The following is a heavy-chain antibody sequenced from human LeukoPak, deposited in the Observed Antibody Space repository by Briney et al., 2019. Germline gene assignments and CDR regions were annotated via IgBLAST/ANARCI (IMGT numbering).Heavy chain of an antibody. J-gene: IGHJ3*02. D-gene: IGHD2-15*01. CDR3: ALIAATRRRAVDI. V-gene: IGHV1-8*01. Sequence: ASVKVSCKASGYTFTSYDINWVRQATGQGLERMGWMNPNSGNTGYAQKFQGRVTMTRNTSISTAYMELSSLRSEDTAVYYCALIAATRRRAVDIWGQGTMVTVSS. CDR2: MNPNSGNT. CDR1: GYTFTSYD.